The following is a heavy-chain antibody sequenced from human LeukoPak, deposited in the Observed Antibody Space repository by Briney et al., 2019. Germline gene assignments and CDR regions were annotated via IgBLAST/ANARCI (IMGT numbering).Heavy chain of an antibody. CDR3: ARDRPSYYYDTRYYFDY. CDR2: ISSSSSYI. CDR1: GFTFGSYS. Sequence: GGSLRLSCAASGFTFGSYSMNWVRQAPGKGLEWVSSISSSSSYIYYADSVKGRFTISRDNAKNSLYLQMNSLRAEDTAVYYCARDRPSYYYDTRYYFDYWGQGTLVTVSS. J-gene: IGHJ4*02. D-gene: IGHD3-22*01. V-gene: IGHV3-21*01.